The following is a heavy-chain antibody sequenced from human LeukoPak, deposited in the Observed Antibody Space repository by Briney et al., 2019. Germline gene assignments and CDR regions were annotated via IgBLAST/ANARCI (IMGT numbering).Heavy chain of an antibody. V-gene: IGHV3-7*01. CDR3: ARRGTPNAFDL. CDR1: GFTFSSYW. D-gene: IGHD3-16*01. Sequence: GGSLRLSCAASGFTFSSYWMSWVRQAPGKGLEWVANIKQDGSEKYYVDSVKGRFTISRDNSKNTMYLQMNNLRAEDTAVYYCARRGTPNAFDLWGQGTMVTVSS. CDR2: IKQDGSEK. J-gene: IGHJ3*01.